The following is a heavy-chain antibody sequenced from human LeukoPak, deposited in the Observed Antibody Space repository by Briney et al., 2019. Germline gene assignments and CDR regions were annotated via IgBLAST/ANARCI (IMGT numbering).Heavy chain of an antibody. D-gene: IGHD6-19*01. V-gene: IGHV4-59*01. CDR2: IYYSGST. Sequence: SSETLSLTCTVSGGSISSYYWSWIRQPPGKGLEWIGYIYYSGSTNYNPSLKSRVTISVDTSKNQFSLKLSSVTAADTAVYYCAISGYSSGWYEFNQLDYWGQGTLVTVSS. CDR1: GGSISSYY. CDR3: AISGYSSGWYEFNQLDY. J-gene: IGHJ4*02.